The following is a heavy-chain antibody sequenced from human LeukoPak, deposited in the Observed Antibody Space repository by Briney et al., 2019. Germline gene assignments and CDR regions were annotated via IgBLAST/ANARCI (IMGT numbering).Heavy chain of an antibody. Sequence: GGSLRLSCAASGFTFSSYWMHWVRQAPGKGLVWVSRINSDGSSTSFADSVKGRFTISRDNAKNTLYLQMNSLRAEDTAVYYCARGEYYDFWSGRLGPDYWGQGTLVTVSS. J-gene: IGHJ4*02. CDR1: GFTFSSYW. CDR2: INSDGSST. V-gene: IGHV3-74*01. CDR3: ARGEYYDFWSGRLGPDY. D-gene: IGHD3-3*01.